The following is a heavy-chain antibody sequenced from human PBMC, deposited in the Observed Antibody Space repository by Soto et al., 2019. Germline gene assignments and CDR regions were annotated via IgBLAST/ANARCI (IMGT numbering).Heavy chain of an antibody. CDR3: ARAVDTAMEIDY. CDR1: GGSISSGGYS. J-gene: IGHJ4*02. D-gene: IGHD5-18*01. Sequence: LTCAVSGGSISSGGYSWSWIRQPPGKGLEWIGYIYHSGSTYYNPSLKSRVTISVDRSKNQFSLKLSSVTAADTAVYYCARAVDTAMEIDYWGQGTLVTVSS. V-gene: IGHV4-30-2*01. CDR2: IYHSGST.